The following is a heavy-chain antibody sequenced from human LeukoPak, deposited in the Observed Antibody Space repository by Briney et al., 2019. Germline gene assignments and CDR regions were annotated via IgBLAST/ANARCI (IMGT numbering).Heavy chain of an antibody. CDR3: AREGFVTAAAGTCGY. Sequence: GGSLRLSCAASGFTFSSYWMSWVRQAPGKGLEWVANIKQDGSEKYYVDSVKGRFTISRDNAKNSLYLQMNSLRAEDTAVYYCAREGFVTAAAGTCGYWGQGTLVTVSS. V-gene: IGHV3-7*01. D-gene: IGHD6-13*01. J-gene: IGHJ4*02. CDR1: GFTFSSYW. CDR2: IKQDGSEK.